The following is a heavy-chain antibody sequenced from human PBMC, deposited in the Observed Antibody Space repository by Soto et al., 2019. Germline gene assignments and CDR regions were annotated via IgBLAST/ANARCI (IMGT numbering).Heavy chain of an antibody. J-gene: IGHJ6*04. CDR3: ASFCRGGMCQSRGYCTDV. D-gene: IGHD2-15*01. V-gene: IGHV6-1*01. CDR2: TYYRSKWYN. Sequence: SQTLSLTCAISGDSVSSNSAAWNWIRQSPSRGLEWLGRTYYRSKWYNDYAVSVKSRITINPDTSKNQFSLQLNSVTPEDTAVYYCASFCRGGMCQSRGYCTDVWGKGTTVTVFS. CDR1: GDSVSSNSAA.